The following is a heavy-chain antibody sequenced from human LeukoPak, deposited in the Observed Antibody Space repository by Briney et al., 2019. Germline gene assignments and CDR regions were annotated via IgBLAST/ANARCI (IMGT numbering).Heavy chain of an antibody. CDR2: SKFDGTAT. D-gene: IGHD4/OR15-4a*01. Sequence: AGGSLRLSCQASGFPLSGYWMSWVRHAPGKGLVWVARSKFDGTATTYADSVKGRFTISRDNPKNTVYLQMNNLRADDTAVYYCTKSDYFDPWGQGTVVTVSS. CDR3: TKSDYFDP. CDR1: GFPLSGYW. V-gene: IGHV3-74*03. J-gene: IGHJ5*02.